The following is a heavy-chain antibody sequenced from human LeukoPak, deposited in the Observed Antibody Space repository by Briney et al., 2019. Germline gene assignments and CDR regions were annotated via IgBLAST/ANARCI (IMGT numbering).Heavy chain of an antibody. CDR3: ASMVVAAAKRAGYFDY. V-gene: IGHV1-69*05. Sequence: SVKVSCKASGGTFSSYAISWVRQAPGQGLEWMGGIIPIFGTANYAQKFQGRVTITTDESTSTAYMELSSLRSEDTAVYYCASMVVAAAKRAGYFDYWGQGTLVTVSS. CDR1: GGTFSSYA. D-gene: IGHD2-15*01. CDR2: IIPIFGTA. J-gene: IGHJ4*02.